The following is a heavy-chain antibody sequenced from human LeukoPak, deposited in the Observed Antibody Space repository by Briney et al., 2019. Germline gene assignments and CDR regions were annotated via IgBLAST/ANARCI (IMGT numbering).Heavy chain of an antibody. V-gene: IGHV4-59*08. CDR1: GGSISSYY. Sequence: SETLSLTCTVSGGSISSYYWSWIRQPPGKGLEWIGYIYDSGNTNNNPSLKSRVTISVDTSKNQFSLKLSSVTAADTAVYYCARQSQWLVVDYWGQGTLVTVSS. D-gene: IGHD6-19*01. CDR2: IYDSGNT. CDR3: ARQSQWLVVDY. J-gene: IGHJ4*02.